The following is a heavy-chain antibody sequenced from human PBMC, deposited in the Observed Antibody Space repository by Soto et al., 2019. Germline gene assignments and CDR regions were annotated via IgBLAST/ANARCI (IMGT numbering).Heavy chain of an antibody. CDR3: ARTMITFGGVIVGPLDY. V-gene: IGHV1-69*01. D-gene: IGHD3-16*02. CDR2: IIPIFGTA. J-gene: IGHJ4*02. CDR1: GGTFSSYA. Sequence: QVQLVQSGAEVKKPGSSVKVSCKASGGTFSSYAISWVRQAPGQGLEWMGGIIPIFGTANYAQKFQGRVTITADDSTSTAYMELSSLRSEDTAVYYCARTMITFGGVIVGPLDYWGQGTLVTVSS.